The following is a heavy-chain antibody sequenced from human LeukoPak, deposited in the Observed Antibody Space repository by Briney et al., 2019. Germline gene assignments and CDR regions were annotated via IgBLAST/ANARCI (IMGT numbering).Heavy chain of an antibody. CDR3: ARGVILTGYYRYNWFDP. J-gene: IGHJ5*02. CDR2: ISNSGSTI. V-gene: IGHV3-48*03. CDR1: GFTFSSYE. D-gene: IGHD3-9*01. Sequence: GGSLRLSCAASGFTFSSYEMNWDRQAPGKGLEWVSYISNSGSTIYYADSVKGRFTISRDNAKNSLYLQMNSLRAEDTAVYYCARGVILTGYYRYNWFDPWGQGTLVTVSS.